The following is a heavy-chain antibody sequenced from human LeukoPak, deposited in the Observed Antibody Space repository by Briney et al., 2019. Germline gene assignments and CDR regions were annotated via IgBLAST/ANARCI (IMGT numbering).Heavy chain of an antibody. V-gene: IGHV1-3*01. CDR1: GYSFTNYA. D-gene: IGHD5-24*01. J-gene: IGHJ4*02. CDR3: ARDRVRDGYNPGDS. Sequence: GASVKVSCKASGYSFTNYAIHWVRQAPGQRLEWMGWINAGDGNTKYSQKFQGRFTITRDTSASTVYMELSSLRSEDTAVYYCARDRVRDGYNPGDSWGQGTLVTVSS. CDR2: INAGDGNT.